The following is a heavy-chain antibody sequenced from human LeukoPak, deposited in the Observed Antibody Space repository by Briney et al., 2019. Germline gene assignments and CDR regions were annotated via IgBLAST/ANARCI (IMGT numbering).Heavy chain of an antibody. CDR3: ARLRGIAVAQA. D-gene: IGHD6-19*01. V-gene: IGHV4-39*01. J-gene: IGHJ5*02. CDR1: GGSISSSSYY. CDR2: IYYSGST. Sequence: SETLSLTCTVSGGSISSSSYYWGWIRQPPGKGLEWIGSIYYSGSTYYNPSLKSRVTISVDTSKNQFSLKPSSVTAADAAVYYCARLRGIAVAQACGQGTLVTVSS.